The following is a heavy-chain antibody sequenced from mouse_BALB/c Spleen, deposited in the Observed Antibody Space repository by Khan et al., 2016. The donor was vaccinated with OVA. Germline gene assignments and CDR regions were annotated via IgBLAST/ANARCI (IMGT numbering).Heavy chain of an antibody. CDR2: INYSGST. V-gene: IGHV3-2*02. D-gene: IGHD2-3*01. Sequence: EVQLQESGPGLVKPSQSLSLTCTVTGYSITSDYAWNWIRQFPGNKLEWMGYINYSGSTNYNPALKSRISITRDTSKNQFFLQLNSVTTADTATYYCARDGSRYNHAMDYWGQGTSVTVSS. CDR3: ARDGSRYNHAMDY. CDR1: GYSITSDYA. J-gene: IGHJ4*01.